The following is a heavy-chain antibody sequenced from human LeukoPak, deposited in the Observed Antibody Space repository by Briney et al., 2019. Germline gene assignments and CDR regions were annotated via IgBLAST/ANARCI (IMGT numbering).Heavy chain of an antibody. J-gene: IGHJ5*02. Sequence: PGGSLRLSCAASGFTFSSYWMSWVRQAPGKGLEWVSYISSSGSTIYYADSVKGRFTISRDNAKNSLYLQMNSLRAEDTAVYYCARVGPKLRYFDWDANWFDPWGQGTLVTVSS. CDR2: ISSSGSTI. CDR3: ARVGPKLRYFDWDANWFDP. D-gene: IGHD3-9*01. V-gene: IGHV3-48*04. CDR1: GFTFSSYW.